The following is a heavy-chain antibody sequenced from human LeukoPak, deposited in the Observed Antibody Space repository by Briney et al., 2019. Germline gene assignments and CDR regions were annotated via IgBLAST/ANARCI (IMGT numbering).Heavy chain of an antibody. CDR1: GFTVSSNY. V-gene: IGHV3-53*01. CDR3: AKASGWYGYYFDY. J-gene: IGHJ4*02. CDR2: IYSGGST. Sequence: GGSLRLSCAASGFTVSSNYMSWVRQAPGKGLEWVSVIYSGGSTYYADSVKGRFTISRDNSKNTLYLQMNSLRAEDTAVYYCAKASGWYGYYFDYWGQGTLVTVSS. D-gene: IGHD6-19*01.